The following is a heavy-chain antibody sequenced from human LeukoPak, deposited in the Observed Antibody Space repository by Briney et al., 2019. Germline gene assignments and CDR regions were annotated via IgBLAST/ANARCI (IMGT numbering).Heavy chain of an antibody. CDR2: IYSGGST. J-gene: IGHJ4*02. Sequence: GGSLRLSCAASGFTVSSNYMSWVRQAPGKGLEWVSVIYSGGSTYYADSVKGRFTISRHNSKNTLYLQMDSLRAGDTAVYYCARVEKYSGSYFDYWGQGTLVTVSS. CDR1: GFTVSSNY. D-gene: IGHD1-26*01. V-gene: IGHV3-53*04. CDR3: ARVEKYSGSYFDY.